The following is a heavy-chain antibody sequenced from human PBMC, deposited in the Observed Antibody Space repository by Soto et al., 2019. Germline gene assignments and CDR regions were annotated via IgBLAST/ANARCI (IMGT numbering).Heavy chain of an antibody. CDR3: ARGTTSFDP. Sequence: SETLSLTCAVYGGSFSGYSWSWIRQPPGKGLEWIGEINHGGSTNYNPSLKSRVTISVDTSKNQFSLKLSSVTAADTAVFYCARGTTSFDPCGQGTMVTVYS. V-gene: IGHV4-34*01. CDR1: GGSFSGYS. J-gene: IGHJ5*02. CDR2: INHGGST.